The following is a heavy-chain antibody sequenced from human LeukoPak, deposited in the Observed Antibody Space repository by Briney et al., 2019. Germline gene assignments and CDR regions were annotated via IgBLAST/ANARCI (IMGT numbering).Heavy chain of an antibody. D-gene: IGHD7-27*01. CDR3: ARLTGDPAFDI. V-gene: IGHV4-59*08. CDR1: GGSISSYY. J-gene: IGHJ3*02. CDR2: IYYSGST. Sequence: SETLSLTCTVSGGSISSYYWSWIRQPPGKGLEWIGYIYYSGSTNYNPSLKSRVTISVDTSKNQFSLKVRSVTAADTAVYFCARLTGDPAFDIWGQGTMVIVSS.